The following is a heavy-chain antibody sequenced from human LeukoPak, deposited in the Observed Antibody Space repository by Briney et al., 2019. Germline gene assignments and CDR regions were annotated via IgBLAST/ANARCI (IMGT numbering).Heavy chain of an antibody. CDR1: GGSFSGYY. D-gene: IGHD3-22*01. J-gene: IGHJ4*02. CDR2: INHSGST. CDR3: ARATYYYDSSGYLLDY. V-gene: IGHV4-34*01. Sequence: PSETLSLTCAVYGGSFSGYYWSWIRQPPGKGLEWIGEINHSGSTNYNPSLKSRVTISVDTSKNQFSLKLSSVTAADTAVYYCARATYYYDSSGYLLDYWGQGTLVTVSS.